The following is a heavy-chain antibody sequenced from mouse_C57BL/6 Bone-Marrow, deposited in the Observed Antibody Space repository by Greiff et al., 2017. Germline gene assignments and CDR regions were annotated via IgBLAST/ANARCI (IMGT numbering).Heavy chain of an antibody. CDR3: TAYGNPHDY. V-gene: IGHV1-5*01. D-gene: IGHD2-1*01. CDR1: GYTFTSYW. J-gene: IGHJ2*01. Sequence: DVQLQESGTVLARPGASVKMSCKTSGYTFTSYWMHWVKQRPGQGLEWIGAIYPGNSDTSYNQKFKGKAKLTAVTSASTAYMELSSLTNEDSAVYYCTAYGNPHDYWGQGTTLTVSS. CDR2: IYPGNSDT.